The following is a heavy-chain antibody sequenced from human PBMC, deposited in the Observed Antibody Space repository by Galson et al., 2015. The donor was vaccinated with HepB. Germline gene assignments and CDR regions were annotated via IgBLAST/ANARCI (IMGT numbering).Heavy chain of an antibody. V-gene: IGHV1-8*01. D-gene: IGHD3-16*01. Sequence: SVKVSCKASGYTFTSYDINWVRQATGQGLEWMGWMNPNSGNTGYAQKFQGRVTMTRNTSISTAYMELSSLRSEDTAVYYCARVAEGWGFGPFPKYNWFDPWGQGTLVTVSS. CDR3: ARVAEGWGFGPFPKYNWFDP. CDR2: MNPNSGNT. CDR1: GYTFTSYD. J-gene: IGHJ5*02.